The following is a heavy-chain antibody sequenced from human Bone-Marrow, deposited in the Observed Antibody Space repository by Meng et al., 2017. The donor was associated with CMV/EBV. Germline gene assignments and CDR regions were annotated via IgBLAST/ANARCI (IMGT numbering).Heavy chain of an antibody. V-gene: IGHV1-2*02. CDR2: INPNSGGT. CDR3: ARCIAEEVNWFDP. Sequence: ASVKVSCKASGYTFKGQYIHWVRQAPGQGLEWMGWINPNSGGTNYAQKFQGRVTMTRDTSISTAYMELSRLRSDDTAVYYCARCIAEEVNWFDPWGQGTLVTVSS. J-gene: IGHJ5*02. CDR1: GYTFKGQY. D-gene: IGHD6-13*01.